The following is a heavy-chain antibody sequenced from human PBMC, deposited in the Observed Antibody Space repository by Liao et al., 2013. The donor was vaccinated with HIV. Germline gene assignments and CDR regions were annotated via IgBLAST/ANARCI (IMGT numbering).Heavy chain of an antibody. CDR2: INHTGST. Sequence: QVHLQQWGTGLLKPSETLSLTCAVYGDTFNGYYWNWIRQPPGKGLEWIGEINHTGSTKYNPSLKSRITISADTSKRQFSLTLNSVTAADTAMYYCASDFLTWGRGTLVTVSS. CDR1: GDTFNGYY. D-gene: IGHD3-9*01. CDR3: ASDFLT. J-gene: IGHJ4*01. V-gene: IGHV4-34*08.